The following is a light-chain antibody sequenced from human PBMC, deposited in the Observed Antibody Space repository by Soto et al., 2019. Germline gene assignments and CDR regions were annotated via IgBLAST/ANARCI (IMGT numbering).Light chain of an antibody. Sequence: DIQLTQSPSSLSASVGDRVTISCRSSQFISTYLSWYQQKPGKAPKLLIYATSTLQSGVPSRFSGSGSGTDFTLTISSLQPEDFATYYCQQSYSLPPTFGQGTKLEIK. J-gene: IGKJ2*01. V-gene: IGKV1-39*01. CDR2: ATS. CDR1: QFISTY. CDR3: QQSYSLPPT.